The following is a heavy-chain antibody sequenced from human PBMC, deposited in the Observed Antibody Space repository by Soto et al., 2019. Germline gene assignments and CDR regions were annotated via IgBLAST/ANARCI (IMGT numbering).Heavy chain of an antibody. J-gene: IGHJ4*02. CDR2: IRSKANSYAT. Sequence: PGGSLRLSCAASGFTFSGSAMHWVRQASGKGLEWVGRIRSKANSYATAYAASVKGRFTISRDDSKNTAYLQMNSLKTEDTAVYYCTSLPIAVAGTLVDYWGQGTLVTVSS. V-gene: IGHV3-73*01. CDR3: TSLPIAVAGTLVDY. D-gene: IGHD6-19*01. CDR1: GFTFSGSA.